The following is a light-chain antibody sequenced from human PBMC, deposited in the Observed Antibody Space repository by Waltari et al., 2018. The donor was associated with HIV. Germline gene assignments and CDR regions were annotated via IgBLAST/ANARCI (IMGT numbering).Light chain of an antibody. CDR3: HSRDSSGSHVV. V-gene: IGLV3-19*01. CDR1: SLRSNY. CDR2: GRN. Sequence: SSELTQDPSVSVALGQTVRITCQGDSLRSNYASCYKQKSGQAPVVVVFGRNYRPSGIPARFSGSSSGNTATLTITVAQADDEADYYCHSRDSSGSHVVFGGGTKVTVL. J-gene: IGLJ2*01.